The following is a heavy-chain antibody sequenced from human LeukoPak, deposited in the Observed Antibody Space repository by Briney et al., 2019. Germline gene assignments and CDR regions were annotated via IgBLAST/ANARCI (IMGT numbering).Heavy chain of an antibody. CDR1: GFTFSSYG. V-gene: IGHV3-30*02. J-gene: IGHJ4*02. CDR2: IRYDGSNK. D-gene: IGHD2-2*01. Sequence: GGSLRHSCAASGFTFSSYGMHWVRQAPGKGLEWVAFIRYDGSNKYYADSVKGRLTISRDNSKNTLYLQMNSLRAEDTAVYYCANMTPYCSSTSCSRDDWVQGTLVTVSS. CDR3: ANMTPYCSSTSCSRDD.